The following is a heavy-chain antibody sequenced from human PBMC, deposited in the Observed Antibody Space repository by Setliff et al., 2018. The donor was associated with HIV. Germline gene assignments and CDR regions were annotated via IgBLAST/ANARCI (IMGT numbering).Heavy chain of an antibody. CDR3: AKIQNPQGYYYDSSGYYPHPGSPDY. V-gene: IGHV3-30*02. J-gene: IGHJ4*02. CDR2: IRYNGSNK. Sequence: GGSLRLSCAASGSTFSSYGMHWVRQAPGKGLEWVAFIRYNGSNKYYADSVKGRFTISRDNSKNTLYLQMNSLRAEDTAVYYCAKIQNPQGYYYDSSGYYPHPGSPDYWGQGTLVTVSS. D-gene: IGHD3-22*01. CDR1: GSTFSSYG.